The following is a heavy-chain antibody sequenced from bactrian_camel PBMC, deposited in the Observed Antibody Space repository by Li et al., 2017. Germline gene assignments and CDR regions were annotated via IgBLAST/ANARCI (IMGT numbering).Heavy chain of an antibody. J-gene: IGHJ4*01. CDR1: GYYYR. CDR2: VDAHHKT. V-gene: IGHV3S53*01. D-gene: IGHD5*01. Sequence: QLVESGGGSVEAGGSLRLSCTPDGYYYRMGWFRQVPGKEREGIAAVDAHHKTTYADHVKGRFAISRGGPMNEMILQMDSLEPEDTGTYYCAVLLDRSLGWGPLESNDYYGQGTQVTVS. CDR3: AVLLDRSLGWGPLESNDY.